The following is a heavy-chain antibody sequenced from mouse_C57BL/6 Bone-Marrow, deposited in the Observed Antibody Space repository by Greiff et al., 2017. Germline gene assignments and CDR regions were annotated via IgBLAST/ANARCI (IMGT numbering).Heavy chain of an antibody. CDR2: IYPRSGNT. CDR3: ARSSSGYAMDY. Sequence: QVQLQQSGAELARPGASVKLSCKASGYTFTSYGISWVKQRTGQGLEWIGEIYPRSGNTYYNEKFKGKATLTADKSSSTAYRELRSLTSEDSAVYFCARSSSGYAMDYWGQGTSVTVSS. D-gene: IGHD3-2*02. J-gene: IGHJ4*01. CDR1: GYTFTSYG. V-gene: IGHV1-81*01.